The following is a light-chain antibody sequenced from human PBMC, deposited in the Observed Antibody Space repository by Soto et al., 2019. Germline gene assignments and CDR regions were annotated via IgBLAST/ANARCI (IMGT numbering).Light chain of an antibody. J-gene: IGLJ1*01. CDR3: CSYAGSYPYV. Sequence: QSVLTQPRSVSGSPGQSVTISCTGTSSVVGGYNYVSWYQQHPVKAPKLMIYDVSKRPSGVPDRFSGSKSGNTASLTISGLQAEDEADYYCCSYAGSYPYVFGTGTKVTVL. CDR2: DVS. CDR1: SSVVGGYNY. V-gene: IGLV2-11*01.